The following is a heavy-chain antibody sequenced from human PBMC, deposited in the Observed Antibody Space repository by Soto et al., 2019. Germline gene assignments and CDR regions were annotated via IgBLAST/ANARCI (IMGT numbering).Heavy chain of an antibody. V-gene: IGHV3-73*01. J-gene: IGHJ4*02. CDR1: GFTFSGSA. CDR3: TSRVPYYAATTPLAY. D-gene: IGHD3-10*01. Sequence: EVQLVESGGGLVQPGGSLKLSCAASGFTFSGSAMHWVRQASGKGLEWVGRIRSQANSYATAYAASVKGRFSISRDDSKNTAYRQMNSLTTEDTAVYYCTSRVPYYAATTPLAYWGQGTLVTVSS. CDR2: IRSQANSYAT.